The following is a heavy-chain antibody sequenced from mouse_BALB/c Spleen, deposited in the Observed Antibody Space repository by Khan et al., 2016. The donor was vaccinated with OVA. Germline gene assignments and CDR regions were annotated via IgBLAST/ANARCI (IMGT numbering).Heavy chain of an antibody. V-gene: IGHV1-18*01. CDR1: GYTFTEYT. CDR2: IIPNNGGT. CDR3: VRGAFCRYDGYFDV. D-gene: IGHD2-14*01. J-gene: IGHJ1*01. Sequence: VQLQQSGPELVKPGASVKISCKTSGYTFTEYTMHWVKQSHGKSLEWIGGIIPNNGGTTYNQKFKGKATLTVDKSSSTAYIELRSLTSEDSSVYYCVRGAFCRYDGYFDVWGAGTTVTVSS.